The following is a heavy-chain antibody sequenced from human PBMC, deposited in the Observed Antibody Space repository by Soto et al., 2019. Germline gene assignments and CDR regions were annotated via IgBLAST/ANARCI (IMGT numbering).Heavy chain of an antibody. CDR1: GYTFTSYG. Sequence: ASVKVSCKASGYTFTSYGISWVRQAPGQGLEWMGWVSAYNGNTNYAQKLQGRVTITTDKSTSTAYMELSSLRSEDTAVYYCARDPLQEPRGRAGPVLYFDYWGQGTLVTVSS. V-gene: IGHV1-18*01. D-gene: IGHD2-21*01. CDR2: VSAYNGNT. CDR3: ARDPLQEPRGRAGPVLYFDY. J-gene: IGHJ4*02.